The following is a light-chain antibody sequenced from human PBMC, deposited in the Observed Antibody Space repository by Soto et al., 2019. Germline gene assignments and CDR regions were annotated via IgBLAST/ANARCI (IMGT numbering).Light chain of an antibody. V-gene: IGKV1-5*03. CDR1: QTISSW. J-gene: IGKJ1*01. CDR3: QHYNSYSEA. Sequence: DIQMTQSPSSLSASLGDRVTITCRASQTISSWLAWYQQKPGNAPKLLIYKASTLKSGVPSRFSGSGSGTEFTLTISSLQPDDFATYYCQHYNSYSEAFGQGTKVDIK. CDR2: KAS.